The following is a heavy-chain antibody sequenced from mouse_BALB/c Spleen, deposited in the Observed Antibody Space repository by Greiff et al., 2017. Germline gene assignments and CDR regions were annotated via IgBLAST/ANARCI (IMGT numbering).Heavy chain of an antibody. CDR3: ARGNRYDKGVYYFDD. Sequence: EVKVEESGGGLVKPGGSLKLSCAASGFTFSDYYMYWVRQTPEKRLEWVATISDGGSYTYYPDSVKGRFTISRDNAKNNLYLQMSSLKSEDTAMYYCARGNRYDKGVYYFDDWGQGTTLTVSS. J-gene: IGHJ2*01. CDR1: GFTFSDYY. CDR2: ISDGGSYT. D-gene: IGHD2-14*01. V-gene: IGHV5-4*02.